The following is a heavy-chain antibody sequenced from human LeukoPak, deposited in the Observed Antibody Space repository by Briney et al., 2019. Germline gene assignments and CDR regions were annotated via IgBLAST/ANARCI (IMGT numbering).Heavy chain of an antibody. CDR1: GYAFTSYY. CDR3: ARDLYYYDSSGYNW. Sequence: ASVKVSCKASGYAFTSYYMHWVRQAPGQGPEWMGVISPSGGSTTYAQKFQGRVTLTRDMSTSTDYLELSSLRSEDTAVYYCARDLYYYDSSGYNWWGQGTLVTVSS. CDR2: ISPSGGST. D-gene: IGHD3-22*01. V-gene: IGHV1-46*01. J-gene: IGHJ4*02.